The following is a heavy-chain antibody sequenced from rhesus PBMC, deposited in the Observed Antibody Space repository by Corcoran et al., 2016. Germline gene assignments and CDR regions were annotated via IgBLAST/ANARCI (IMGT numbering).Heavy chain of an antibody. D-gene: IGHD4-4*01. CDR1: GASISSYW. CDR3: ARSGYGSGGVY. J-gene: IGHJ4*01. Sequence: QVQLQESGPGLVKPSETLSLTCAVPGASISSYWWSWIRQPPGKGLEWIGEIFGNSGNSYYNPSLKSRVIISKDASKNQFSLKLSSVTAADTAVYYCARSGYGSGGVYWGQGILVTVSS. V-gene: IGHV4-80*01. CDR2: IFGNSGNS.